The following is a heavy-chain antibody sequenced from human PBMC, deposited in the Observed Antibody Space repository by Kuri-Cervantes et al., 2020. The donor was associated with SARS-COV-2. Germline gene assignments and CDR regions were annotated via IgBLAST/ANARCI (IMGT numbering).Heavy chain of an antibody. Sequence: SETLSLTCAISGPSVSSKIAAWNWIRQSPSRGLEWLGRTYYRSKWYDDYAVSVKSRISINPDTSKNQFSLHLNSVTPEDTAVYYCARGTNWPPDGWFDPWGQGTLVTVSS. V-gene: IGHV6-1*01. CDR2: TYYRSKWYD. D-gene: IGHD7-27*01. CDR1: GPSVSSKIAA. J-gene: IGHJ5*02. CDR3: ARGTNWPPDGWFDP.